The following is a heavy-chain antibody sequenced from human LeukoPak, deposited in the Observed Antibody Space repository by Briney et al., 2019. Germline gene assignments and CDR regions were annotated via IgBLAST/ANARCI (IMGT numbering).Heavy chain of an antibody. D-gene: IGHD3-3*01. V-gene: IGHV4-59*12. CDR3: ARVGRITIFGVVRTWFDY. CDR1: GESISGFY. CDR2: IYYSGST. J-gene: IGHJ4*02. Sequence: SETLSLTCTVSGESISGFYWTWIRQPPGKGLEWIGYIYYSGSTNYNPSLKSRVTISVDTSKNQFSLKLSSVTAADTAVYYCARVGRITIFGVVRTWFDYWGQGTLVTVSS.